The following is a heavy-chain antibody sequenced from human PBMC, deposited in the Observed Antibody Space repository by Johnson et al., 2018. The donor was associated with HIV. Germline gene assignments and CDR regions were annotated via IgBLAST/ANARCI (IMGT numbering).Heavy chain of an antibody. CDR2: IRYDGSNT. CDR1: GFTFSSYG. CDR3: STGDIVVMVGETLLPLHDAFDI. Sequence: QVQLVESGGGVVQPGGSLRLSCAASGFTFSSYGMHWVRQAPGKGLEWVAFIRYDGSNTYDADSVRGRFTIPRDDSQDTLYLQMNSLRTDDTAVYYCSTGDIVVMVGETLLPLHDAFDIWGQGTMVTVSS. D-gene: IGHD2-8*01. V-gene: IGHV3-30*02. J-gene: IGHJ3*02.